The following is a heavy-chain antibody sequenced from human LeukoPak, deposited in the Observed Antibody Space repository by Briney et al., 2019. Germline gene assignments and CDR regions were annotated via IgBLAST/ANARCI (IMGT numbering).Heavy chain of an antibody. CDR2: VYGGGNT. CDR1: GFTVANDR. V-gene: IGHV3-53*01. J-gene: IGHJ4*02. CDR3: VRERFGAIVEN. Sequence: GSLILSCAASGFTVANDRMSWVRQAPGKGLEWVSTVYGGGNTAYADSVKGRFTISRDTSKNTLLLQMNSLRAEDTALYFCVRERFGAIVENWGQGALVIVSS. D-gene: IGHD5-24*01.